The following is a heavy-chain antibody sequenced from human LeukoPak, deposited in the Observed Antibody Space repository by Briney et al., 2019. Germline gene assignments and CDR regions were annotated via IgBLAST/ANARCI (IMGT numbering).Heavy chain of an antibody. CDR2: TYYRSKWYN. Sequence: SQTLSLTCAISGDSVSSNSATWNWIRQSPSRRLEWLGRTYYRSKWYNVYAVSVESRITINPDTSKNQFSLHLNSVTPEDTGVYYCARQGSFLDYWGRGSLVTVSS. CDR1: GDSVSSNSAT. CDR3: ARQGSFLDY. J-gene: IGHJ4*02. V-gene: IGHV6-1*01. D-gene: IGHD2/OR15-2a*01.